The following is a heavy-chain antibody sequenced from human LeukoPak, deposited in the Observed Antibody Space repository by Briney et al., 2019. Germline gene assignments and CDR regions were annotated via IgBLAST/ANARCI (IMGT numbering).Heavy chain of an antibody. Sequence: PGGAPRLSFAASGFTFSSYWVHWGRPAPGEGLVWVSRINSDGSSTSYADSVKGRFTISRDNAKNTLYLQMNSLRAEDTAVYYCAREDSVGATIVDYWGQGTLVTVSS. V-gene: IGHV3-74*01. D-gene: IGHD1-26*01. CDR1: GFTFSSYW. CDR2: INSDGSST. J-gene: IGHJ4*02. CDR3: AREDSVGATIVDY.